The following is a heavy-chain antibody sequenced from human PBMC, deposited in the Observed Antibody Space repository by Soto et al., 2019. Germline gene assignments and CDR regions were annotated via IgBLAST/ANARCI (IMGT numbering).Heavy chain of an antibody. J-gene: IGHJ5*02. D-gene: IGHD3-10*01. CDR2: VNPNSGGT. CDR1: GYTFTGYY. Sequence: GASVKVSCKASGYTFTGYYIHWLRQAPGQGPEWKGWVNPNSGGTNYAQKFQGWVTMTRDTSISTAYMDLSRLTSDDTAVYYCARAELVGSRGSGTQNWFDPWGQGTLVTVSS. V-gene: IGHV1-2*04. CDR3: ARAELVGSRGSGTQNWFDP.